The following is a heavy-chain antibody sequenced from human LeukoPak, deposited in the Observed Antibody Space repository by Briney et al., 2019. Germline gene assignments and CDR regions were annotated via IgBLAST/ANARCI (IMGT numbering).Heavy chain of an antibody. Sequence: QPGGSLRLSCEASGFTFGSYAMYWVRPAPGKGLEWVAGIFGSGGSAHYADSAKGRFTIPRDNSKNTVYLQINSLRAEDTAVYYCGKTTTGYSSGQKPAWPVDYWGQGTLVTVSS. D-gene: IGHD6-19*01. CDR2: IFGSGGSA. V-gene: IGHV3-23*01. CDR3: GKTTTGYSSGQKPAWPVDY. CDR1: GFTFGSYA. J-gene: IGHJ4*02.